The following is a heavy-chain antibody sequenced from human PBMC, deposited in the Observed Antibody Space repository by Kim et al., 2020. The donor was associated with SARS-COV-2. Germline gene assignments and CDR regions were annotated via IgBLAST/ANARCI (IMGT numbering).Heavy chain of an antibody. V-gene: IGHV1-69*04. D-gene: IGHD3-10*01. CDR2: IIPILGIA. CDR3: ARDRRRRSDYYGSGSHGQFDY. CDR1: GGTFSSYA. J-gene: IGHJ4*02. Sequence: SVKVSCKASGGTFSSYAISWVRQAPGQGLEWMGRIIPILGIANYAQKFQGRVTITADKSTSTAYMELSSLRSEDTAVYYCARDRRRRSDYYGSGSHGQFDYWGQGTLVTVSS.